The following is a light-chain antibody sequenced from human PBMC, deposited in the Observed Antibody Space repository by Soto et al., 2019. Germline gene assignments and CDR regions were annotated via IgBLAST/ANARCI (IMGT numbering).Light chain of an antibody. Sequence: THPRSVSVTQGHSARITCPGDALPKQYAYWYRQKPGQAPVVVIYKDSARPSGIPERFSGSTSPTTVTLTISGGQAEDEAYYYCESSDSSVRYPYVFGTGTKVTVL. CDR1: ALPKQY. CDR2: KDS. CDR3: ESSDSSVRYPYV. V-gene: IGLV3-25*01. J-gene: IGLJ1*01.